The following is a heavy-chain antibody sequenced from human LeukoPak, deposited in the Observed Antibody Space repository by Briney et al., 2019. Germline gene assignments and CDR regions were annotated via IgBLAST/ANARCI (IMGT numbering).Heavy chain of an antibody. Sequence: AGRSLRLSCAASGFIFDDYAMHWVRHAPGKGLEWVSGISWDSDSIDYADSVKGRFTISRDNAKNSLYLQMNSLRAEDTAVYYCARDRDGYNVIFDYWGQGTLVTVSS. V-gene: IGHV3-9*01. D-gene: IGHD5-24*01. CDR1: GFIFDDYA. CDR3: ARDRDGYNVIFDY. CDR2: ISWDSDSI. J-gene: IGHJ4*02.